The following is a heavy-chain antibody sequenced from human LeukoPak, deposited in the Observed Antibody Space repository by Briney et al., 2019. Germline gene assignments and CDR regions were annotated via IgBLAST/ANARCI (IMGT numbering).Heavy chain of an antibody. D-gene: IGHD1-26*01. Sequence: GGSLRLSCAGSGFTFSNYAMNWVRQAPGRGLEWVSGIIGSGDATYFADSVRGRFTISRDNSKNTLYLQMNSLRAEDTALYYCARDLVGATSTFAFWGQGTLVIVSS. CDR1: GFTFSNYA. CDR2: IIGSGDAT. V-gene: IGHV3-23*01. J-gene: IGHJ4*02. CDR3: ARDLVGATSTFAF.